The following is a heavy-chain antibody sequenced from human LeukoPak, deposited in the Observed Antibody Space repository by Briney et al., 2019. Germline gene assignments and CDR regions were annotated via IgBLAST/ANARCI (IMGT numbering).Heavy chain of an antibody. D-gene: IGHD3-22*01. J-gene: IGHJ4*02. CDR2: ISWNSGSI. Sequence: GRSLRLSCAASGFTFDDYAMHWVRQAPGKGLEWVSGISWNSGSIGYADSVKGRFTISRDNAKNSLYLQMNSLRAEDTALYYCAKDRSYYYDSSGYLDYWGQGTLVTVSS. CDR3: AKDRSYYYDSSGYLDY. V-gene: IGHV3-9*01. CDR1: GFTFDDYA.